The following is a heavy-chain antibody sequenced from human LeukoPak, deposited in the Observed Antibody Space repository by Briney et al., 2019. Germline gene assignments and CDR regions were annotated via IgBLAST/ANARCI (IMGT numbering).Heavy chain of an antibody. J-gene: IGHJ6*03. CDR1: GGSISSSSYY. CDR3: ARQDTSWSDYYTGYYYYYMDV. V-gene: IGHV4-39*01. Sequence: SETLSLTCTVSGGSISSSSYYWGWIRQPPGKGLEWIGSIYYSGSTYYNPSLKSRVTISVDTSKNQFSLKLSSVTAADTAVYYCARQDTSWSDYYTGYYYYYMDVWGKGTTVTVSS. D-gene: IGHD3-3*01. CDR2: IYYSGST.